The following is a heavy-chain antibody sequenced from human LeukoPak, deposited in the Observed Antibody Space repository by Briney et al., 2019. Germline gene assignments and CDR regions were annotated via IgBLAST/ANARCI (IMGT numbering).Heavy chain of an antibody. Sequence: PGGSLRLSYAASGFTFSSYAMSWVRQAPGKGLEWVSAISGSGGSTYYADSVKGRFTISRDNSKNTLYLQMNSLRAEDTAVYYCAKDPAMASSGDYWGQGTLVTVSS. CDR1: GFTFSSYA. D-gene: IGHD5-18*01. CDR3: AKDPAMASSGDY. CDR2: ISGSGGST. V-gene: IGHV3-23*01. J-gene: IGHJ4*02.